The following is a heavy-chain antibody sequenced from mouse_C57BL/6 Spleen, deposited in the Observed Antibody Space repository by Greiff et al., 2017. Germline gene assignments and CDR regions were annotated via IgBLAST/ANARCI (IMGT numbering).Heavy chain of an antibody. CDR1: GYSITSGYY. CDR3: ADGSSYWYFDV. V-gene: IGHV3-6*01. D-gene: IGHD1-1*01. J-gene: IGHJ1*03. Sequence: VQLKESGPGLVKPSQSLSLTCSVTGYSITSGYYWNWIRQFPGNKLEWMGYISYDGSNNYNPSLKNRISITRDTSKNQFFLKLNSVTTEDTATYYCADGSSYWYFDVWGTGTTVTVSS. CDR2: ISYDGSN.